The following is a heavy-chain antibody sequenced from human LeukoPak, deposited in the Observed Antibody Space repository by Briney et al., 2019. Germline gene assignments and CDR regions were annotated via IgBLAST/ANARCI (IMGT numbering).Heavy chain of an antibody. CDR1: GFTFSSYS. CDR3: ARVLYGSGSYPYYFDY. D-gene: IGHD3-10*01. J-gene: IGHJ4*02. CDR2: ISSSSRSYI. Sequence: GGSLRLSCAASGFTFSSYSMNWVRQAPGKGLEWVSSISSSSRSYIYYADSVKGRFTISRDNAKNSLYLQMNSLRAEDTAVYYCARVLYGSGSYPYYFDYWGQGTLVTVSS. V-gene: IGHV3-21*01.